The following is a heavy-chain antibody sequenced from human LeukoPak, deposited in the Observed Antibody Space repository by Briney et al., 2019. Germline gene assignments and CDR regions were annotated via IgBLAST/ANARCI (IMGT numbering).Heavy chain of an antibody. J-gene: IGHJ4*02. CDR3: ARDQGDIVVVPAADPYYFDY. Sequence: ASVMVSCKASGYIITSYYMNWVRQAPGQWLEWMGMSNPSGGSTSYAQKFQGRVTMTRDTSTSTVYMELSSLRSEDTAVYYCARDQGDIVVVPAADPYYFDYWGQGTLVTVSS. D-gene: IGHD2-2*01. V-gene: IGHV1-46*01. CDR1: GYIITSYY. CDR2: SNPSGGST.